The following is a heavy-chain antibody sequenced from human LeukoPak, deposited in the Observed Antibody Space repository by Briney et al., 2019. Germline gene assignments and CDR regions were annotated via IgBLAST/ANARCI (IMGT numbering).Heavy chain of an antibody. CDR3: AKADSHRGYSYATLAYYYMDV. CDR1: GYIFTSYG. J-gene: IGHJ6*03. V-gene: IGHV1-2*02. CDR2: INPNIGGT. Sequence: GASVKVSCKASGYIFTSYGISWVRQAPGQGLEWMGWINPNIGGTHYAQKFRGRVTMTRDTSINTAYMELSSLTSDDTAVYYCAKADSHRGYSYATLAYYYMDVWGEGTTVTVSS. D-gene: IGHD5-18*01.